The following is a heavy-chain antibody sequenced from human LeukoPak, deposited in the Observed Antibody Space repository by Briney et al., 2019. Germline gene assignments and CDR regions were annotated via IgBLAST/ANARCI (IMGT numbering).Heavy chain of an antibody. Sequence: GESLKISCKGSGYRFTSYWIGWVRQMPGKGLEWIGIIYPGDSDTRYSPSFQGQVTISADRSTSTAYLQWSSLKASDTAMYYCARHMTTVIGPFDYWGQGSLVTVSS. CDR2: IYPGDSDT. CDR3: ARHMTTVIGPFDY. J-gene: IGHJ4*02. D-gene: IGHD4-17*01. V-gene: IGHV5-51*01. CDR1: GYRFTSYW.